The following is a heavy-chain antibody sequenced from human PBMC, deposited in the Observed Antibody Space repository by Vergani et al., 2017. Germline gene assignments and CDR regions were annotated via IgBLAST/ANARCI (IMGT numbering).Heavy chain of an antibody. J-gene: IGHJ6*02. CDR1: GYTFTSYA. CDR3: ASWRRSQGYYGMDV. V-gene: IGHV1-3*01. Sequence: QVQLVQSGAEVKKPGASVKVSCKASGYTFTSYAMHWVRQAPGQRLEWMGWINAGNGNTKYSQKFQGRVTITRDTSASTAYMELSSLRSEDTAVYYRASWRRSQGYYGMDVWGQGTTVTVSS. CDR2: INAGNGNT. D-gene: IGHD3-3*01.